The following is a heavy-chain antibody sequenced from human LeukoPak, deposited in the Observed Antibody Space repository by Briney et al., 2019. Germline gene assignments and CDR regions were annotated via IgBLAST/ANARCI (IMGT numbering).Heavy chain of an antibody. CDR3: AKEARNYYDSSGYLDY. J-gene: IGHJ4*02. V-gene: IGHV3-23*01. D-gene: IGHD3-22*01. CDR2: ISGSGGST. CDR1: GFTFSSYA. Sequence: GGSLRLSCAASGFTFSSYAVSWVRQAPGKGLEWVSAISGSGGSTYYADSVKGRFTISRDNSKNTLCLQMNSLRAEDTAVYYCAKEARNYYDSSGYLDYWGQGTLVTVSS.